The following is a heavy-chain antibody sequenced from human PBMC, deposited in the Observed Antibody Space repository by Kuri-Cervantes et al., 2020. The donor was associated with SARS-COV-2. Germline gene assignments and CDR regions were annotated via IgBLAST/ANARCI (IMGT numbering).Heavy chain of an antibody. Sequence: GGSLRLSCAASRFIFSNYWITWVRQTPGKGLEWVAFIRYDGSNKYYADSVKGRVTISRDNSKNSLYLQMNSLRAEDTAVYYCANDGGDTVLLFDYWGQGTLVTVSS. CDR3: ANDGGDTVLLFDY. D-gene: IGHD5-18*01. CDR2: IRYDGSNK. V-gene: IGHV3-30*02. CDR1: RFIFSNYW. J-gene: IGHJ4*02.